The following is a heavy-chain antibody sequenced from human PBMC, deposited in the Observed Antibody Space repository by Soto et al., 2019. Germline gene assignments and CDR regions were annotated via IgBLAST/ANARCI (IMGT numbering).Heavy chain of an antibody. CDR3: ARDEVHSYYGMDV. CDR1: GFTVSSNY. Sequence: PGGSLRLSCAASGFTVSSNYMSWVRQAPGKGLEWVSVIYSGGSTYYADSVKGRFTISRDNSKNTLYLQMNSLRAEDTAVYYCARDEVHSYYGMDVWGQGTTVTVSS. V-gene: IGHV3-66*01. CDR2: IYSGGST. J-gene: IGHJ6*02.